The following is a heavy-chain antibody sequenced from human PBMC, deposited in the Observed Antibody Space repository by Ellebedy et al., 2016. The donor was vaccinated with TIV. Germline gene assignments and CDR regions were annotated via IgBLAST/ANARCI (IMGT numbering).Heavy chain of an antibody. D-gene: IGHD3-3*01. CDR3: AKVDPRYGVAPFDS. J-gene: IGHJ4*02. CDR2: VSHDGNK. CDR1: GFTFSSFG. Sequence: GESLKISXAASGFTFSSFGMHWVRQAPGKGLEWVALVSHDGNKYYAESVKGRFTVSRDNSKNTLNLQMNSLRADDSAVYYCAKVDPRYGVAPFDSWGQGTLVIVSS. V-gene: IGHV3-30*18.